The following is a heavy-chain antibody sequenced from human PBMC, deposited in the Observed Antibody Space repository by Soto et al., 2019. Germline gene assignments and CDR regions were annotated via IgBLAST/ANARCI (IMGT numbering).Heavy chain of an antibody. J-gene: IGHJ4*02. CDR1: GGSISSGDYY. D-gene: IGHD1-26*01. CDR2: IYHRGST. Sequence: QVQLQESGPGLVKPSQTLSLTCTVSGGSISSGDYYWNWIRQHPGKGLEWIGYIYHRGSTKYNPSLNNRVTMTVDTSKYQISLKLSSLSAADTAVYYCARAESVGHPVGSDYWGEGTLVTVSS. CDR3: ARAESVGHPVGSDY. V-gene: IGHV4-31*03.